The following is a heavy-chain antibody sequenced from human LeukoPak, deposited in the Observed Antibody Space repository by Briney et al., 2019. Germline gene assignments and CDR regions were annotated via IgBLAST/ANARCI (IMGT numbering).Heavy chain of an antibody. CDR2: IYYSGST. CDR3: ARTKPLDPFDF. Sequence: SETLSLTCTVSGGSVSSNIYYWNWIRQPPGKGLEWIGYIYYSGSTNYNPSLKSRVTISVDTSKNQFSLKLTSLTAADTAVYYCARTKPLDPFDFWGQGTLVTVSS. CDR1: GGSVSSNIYY. J-gene: IGHJ3*01. V-gene: IGHV4-61*01.